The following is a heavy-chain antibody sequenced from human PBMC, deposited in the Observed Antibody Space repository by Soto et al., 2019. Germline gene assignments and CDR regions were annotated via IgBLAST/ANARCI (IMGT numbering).Heavy chain of an antibody. D-gene: IGHD3-22*01. CDR3: ARLNWEYYYDSSGYYYDY. CDR1: GGSISSSSYY. CDR2: IYYSGST. J-gene: IGHJ4*02. Sequence: QLQLQESGPGLVKPSETLSLTCTVSGGSISSSSYYWGWIRQPPGKGLEWIGSIYYSGSTSYNPSLKSRVTISVDTSKNQFSLKLSPVTAADTAVYYCARLNWEYYYDSSGYYYDYWGQGTLVTVSS. V-gene: IGHV4-39*01.